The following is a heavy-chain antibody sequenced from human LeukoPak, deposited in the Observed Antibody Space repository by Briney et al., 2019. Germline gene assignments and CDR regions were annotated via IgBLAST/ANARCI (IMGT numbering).Heavy chain of an antibody. Sequence: GGSLRLSCAASGFTFDDYTMHWVRQAPGKGLEWVSLISWDGGSTYYADSVKGRFTISRDNSKNSLYLQMNSLRTEDTALYYCAXDKXPXXXXXDYWXXGTLVTVS. CDR3: AXDKXPXXXXXDY. V-gene: IGHV3-43*01. J-gene: IGHJ4*01. CDR2: ISWDGGST. CDR1: GFTFDDYT.